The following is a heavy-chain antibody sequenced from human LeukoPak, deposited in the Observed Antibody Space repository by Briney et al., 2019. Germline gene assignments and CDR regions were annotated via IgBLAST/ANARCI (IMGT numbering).Heavy chain of an antibody. J-gene: IGHJ4*02. CDR3: GKGLGSGWYLFEY. V-gene: IGHV3-23*01. Sequence: PGGSLRLSGAGSGFTFSSNAMSWVRQAPGRGLEWVSAISGGGGSTYYADSVKGRFTISRDDSKNTLYVQMNSLRAEDTAVYYCGKGLGSGWYLFEYWGQGTLVTVSS. CDR1: GFTFSSNA. D-gene: IGHD6-19*01. CDR2: ISGGGGST.